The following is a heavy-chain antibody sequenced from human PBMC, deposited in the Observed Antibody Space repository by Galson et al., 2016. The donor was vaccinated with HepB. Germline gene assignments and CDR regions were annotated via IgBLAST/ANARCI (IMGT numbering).Heavy chain of an antibody. D-gene: IGHD2-2*01. CDR1: GFTFSNYA. J-gene: IGHJ5*02. CDR3: ARDPRVLGYCDTTTCDWFGP. CDR2: IEHDGNIK. V-gene: IGHV3-30*04. Sequence: SLSLSCAVSGFTFSNYAMHWVRQAPGKGLEWVTVIEHDGNIKYYADSVKGRFTVSRDDSNSTLYLQMNSLRGDDTALYYCARDPRVLGYCDTTTCDWFGPWGQGTLVIVSS.